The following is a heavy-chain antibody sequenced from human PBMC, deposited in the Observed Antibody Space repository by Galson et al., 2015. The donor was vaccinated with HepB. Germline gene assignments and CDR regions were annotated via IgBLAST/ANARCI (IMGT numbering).Heavy chain of an antibody. D-gene: IGHD4-11*01. CDR1: GYTFTSYY. CDR3: ARELHNHDYSNYGDAFDI. J-gene: IGHJ3*02. Sequence: SVKVSCKASGYTFTSYYMHWVRQAPGQGLEWMGIINPSGGSTSYAQKFQGRVTMTRDTSTSTVYMELSSLRSEDTAVYYCARELHNHDYSNYGDAFDIRGQGTMVIVSS. CDR2: INPSGGST. V-gene: IGHV1-46*01.